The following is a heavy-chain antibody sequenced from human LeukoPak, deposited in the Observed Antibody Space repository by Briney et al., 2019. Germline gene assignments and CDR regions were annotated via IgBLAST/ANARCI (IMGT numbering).Heavy chain of an antibody. Sequence: SETLSLTCTVSGGSISSGDYYWSWTRQPPGKGLEWIGYIYYSGSTYYNPSLKSRVTISVDTSKNQFSLKLSSVTAADTAVYYCAREPAAMGWFDPWGQGTLVTVSS. CDR1: GGSISSGDYY. CDR3: AREPAAMGWFDP. V-gene: IGHV4-30-4*01. J-gene: IGHJ5*02. D-gene: IGHD2-2*01. CDR2: IYYSGST.